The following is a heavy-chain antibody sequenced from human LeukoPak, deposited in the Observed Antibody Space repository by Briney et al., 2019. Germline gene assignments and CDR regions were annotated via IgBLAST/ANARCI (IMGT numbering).Heavy chain of an antibody. Sequence: GGSLRLSCAASGFTFSSYSMNWVRQAPGKGLEWVSYISQSSDRIYHADSVKGRFTISRDNAKNSLYLQMDSLRVEDTAVYYCARDDTSVHFFDYWGQGTLVTVSS. V-gene: IGHV3-48*04. J-gene: IGHJ4*02. CDR2: ISQSSDRI. CDR3: ARDDTSVHFFDY. CDR1: GFTFSSYS. D-gene: IGHD1-1*01.